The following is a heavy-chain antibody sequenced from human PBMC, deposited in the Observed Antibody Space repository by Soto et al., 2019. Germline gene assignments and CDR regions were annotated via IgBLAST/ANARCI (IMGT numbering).Heavy chain of an antibody. D-gene: IGHD3-10*01. CDR2: ISSSSSSI. CDR3: AISYGSGKTDV. V-gene: IGHV3-21*01. J-gene: IGHJ6*02. Sequence: EVQLVESGGGLVKPGGSLRLSCAASGFSFSSYSMNWVRQAPGKGLEWVSSISSSSSSIYYADSAKGRFTISRDNATNSLYLQLNNLRVEDTAVYYCAISYGSGKTDVWGQGTKVTVSS. CDR1: GFSFSSYS.